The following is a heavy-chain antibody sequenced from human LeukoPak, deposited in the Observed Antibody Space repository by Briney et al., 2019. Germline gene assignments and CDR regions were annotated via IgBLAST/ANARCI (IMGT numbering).Heavy chain of an antibody. J-gene: IGHJ4*02. CDR1: GFTFSDHH. CDR3: AAIVGLDY. D-gene: IGHD1-26*01. V-gene: IGHV3-72*01. CDR2: IRNKDNSYTT. Sequence: GGSLRLSCVASGFTFSDHHMDWVRQAPGKGLDWVGRIRNKDNSYTTEYAASVKGRFTISRDDSKNSLYLQMSSLKTDDTAVYYCAAIVGLDYWGLGTLVTVSS.